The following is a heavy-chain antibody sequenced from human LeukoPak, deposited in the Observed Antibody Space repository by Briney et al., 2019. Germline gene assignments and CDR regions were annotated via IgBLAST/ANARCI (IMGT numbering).Heavy chain of an antibody. D-gene: IGHD3-22*01. J-gene: IGHJ4*02. V-gene: IGHV3-30*18. CDR1: GFTFSSYG. CDR2: ISYDGSNK. Sequence: PGGSLRLSCAASGFTFSSYGMHWVRQAPGKGLEWVAVISYDGSNKYYADPVKGRFTISRDNSKNTLYLQMNSLRAEDTAVYYCAKVEDYYDSSGTMDYWGQGTLVTVSS. CDR3: AKVEDYYDSSGTMDY.